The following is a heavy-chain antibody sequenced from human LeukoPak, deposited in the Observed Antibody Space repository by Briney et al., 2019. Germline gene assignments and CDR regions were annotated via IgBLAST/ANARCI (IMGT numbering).Heavy chain of an antibody. CDR3: ARRAAVAGPFDY. CDR2: INRSGGST. CDR1: GYTFTSYY. D-gene: IGHD6-19*01. J-gene: IGHJ4*02. V-gene: IGHV1-46*01. Sequence: ASVKVSCKASGYTFTSYYMHWVRQAPGQGLEWMGIINRSGGSTSYAQKFQGRVTMTRDTSTSTVYMELSSLRSEDTAVYYCARRAAVAGPFDYWGQGTLVTVSS.